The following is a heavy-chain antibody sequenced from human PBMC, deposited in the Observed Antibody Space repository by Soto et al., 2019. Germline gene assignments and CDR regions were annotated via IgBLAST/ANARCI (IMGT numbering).Heavy chain of an antibody. CDR1: GFTFSDYY. D-gene: IGHD6-19*01. V-gene: IGHV3-11*01. Sequence: GGSLRLSCAASGFTFSDYYMSWIRQAPGKGLEWVSYISSSGSTIYYADSVKGRFTISRDNAKNSLYLQMNSLRAEDTAVYYCARGDWLAYSSGWAQPIDYWGQGTLVTVSS. CDR3: ARGDWLAYSSGWAQPIDY. CDR2: ISSSGSTI. J-gene: IGHJ4*02.